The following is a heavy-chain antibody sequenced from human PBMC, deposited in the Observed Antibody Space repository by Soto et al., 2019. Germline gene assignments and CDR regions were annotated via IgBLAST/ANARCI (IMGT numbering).Heavy chain of an antibody. Sequence: SDTLSLLCTVSGGPTSPSSHYGFYIRQPPGKGLEWIGSIYYSGSTYYNPSLKSRVTISVDTSKNQFSLKLSSVTAADTAVYYCSLGDYSNYYYYYMDVWGKGTTVT. CDR2: IYYSGST. J-gene: IGHJ6*03. CDR1: GGPTSPSSHY. CDR3: SLGDYSNYYYYYMDV. V-gene: IGHV4-39*01. D-gene: IGHD4-4*01.